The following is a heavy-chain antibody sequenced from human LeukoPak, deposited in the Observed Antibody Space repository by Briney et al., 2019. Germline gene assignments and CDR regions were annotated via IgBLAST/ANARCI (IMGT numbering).Heavy chain of an antibody. D-gene: IGHD3-22*01. CDR3: ATPPHYTYYYDSSGYDPGFDY. V-gene: IGHV1-58*01. CDR1: GFTFTSSA. CDR2: IVVGGGNT. Sequence: SVKVSCKASGFTFTSSAVQWVRQARGQRLKWIGWIVVGGGNTNYAQKFQERVTITRDMSTSTAYMELSSLRSEDTAVYYCATPPHYTYYYDSSGYDPGFDYWGQGTLVTVSS. J-gene: IGHJ4*02.